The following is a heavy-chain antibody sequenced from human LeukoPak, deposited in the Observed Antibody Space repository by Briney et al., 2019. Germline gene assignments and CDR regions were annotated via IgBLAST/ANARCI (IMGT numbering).Heavy chain of an antibody. CDR1: GFTFRNHW. J-gene: IGHJ3*02. CDR3: VSLVVTADLAFDI. V-gene: IGHV3-74*01. CDR2: VDGDGSGA. D-gene: IGHD2-21*02. Sequence: GGSLRLSCAVSGFTFRNHWMHWVRQAPGKGLVWVSRVDGDGSGASYADFVRGRFTISRDNAKDTLYLQMNSLRAEDTAVYYCVSLVVTADLAFDIWGQGTMVTVSS.